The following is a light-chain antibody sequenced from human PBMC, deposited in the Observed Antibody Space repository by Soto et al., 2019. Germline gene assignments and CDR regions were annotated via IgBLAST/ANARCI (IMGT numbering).Light chain of an antibody. CDR1: QGISNY. CDR3: QKYVDAPKT. Sequence: DIQMTQSPSSLSASVGDRVTITCRASQGISNYLAWYQQKPGKDPKLLIYAASTLQSGVPSRFIGGGSGTDFTLTIHSLQPEDAATYYCQKYVDAPKTFGQGTKVEIK. V-gene: IGKV1-27*01. CDR2: AAS. J-gene: IGKJ2*01.